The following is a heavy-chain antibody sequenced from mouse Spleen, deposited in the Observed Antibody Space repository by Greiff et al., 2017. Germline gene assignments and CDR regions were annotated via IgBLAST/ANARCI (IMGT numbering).Heavy chain of an antibody. CDR1: GFNIKDDY. CDR2: IDPENGDT. Sequence: VQLQQSGAELVRPGASVKLSCTASGFNIKDDYMHWVKQRPEQGLEWIGWIDPENGDTEYASKFQGKATITADTSSNTAYLQLSSLTSEDTAVYYCTSYGYPWFAYWGQGTLVTVSA. D-gene: IGHD2-2*01. CDR3: TSYGYPWFAY. J-gene: IGHJ3*01. V-gene: IGHV14-4*01.